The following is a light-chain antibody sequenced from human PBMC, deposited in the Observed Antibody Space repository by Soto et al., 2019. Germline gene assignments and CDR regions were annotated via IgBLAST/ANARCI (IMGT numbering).Light chain of an antibody. Sequence: EIVMTQSPATLSVSPGERATLSCRASQSFSSNLAWYQQKPGQAPRLLIYGASNRATDIPGRFSGSWSGTEFTLTISSLQSEDFAVYYCQQYDNWPITFGQGTRLEIK. J-gene: IGKJ5*01. CDR3: QQYDNWPIT. CDR2: GAS. CDR1: QSFSSN. V-gene: IGKV3-15*01.